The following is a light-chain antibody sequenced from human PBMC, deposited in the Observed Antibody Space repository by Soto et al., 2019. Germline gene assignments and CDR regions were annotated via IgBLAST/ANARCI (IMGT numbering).Light chain of an antibody. V-gene: IGLV1-51*01. J-gene: IGLJ2*01. CDR3: GTWDSSLSDAVV. Sequence: QSVLTQPPSVSAAPGQTVTISCSGTSSNIGRNYVAWYQQLPGTAPKLLIYDNDKRPSEIPDRFSGSKSVTSATLGITGLQTGDEADYYCGTWDSSLSDAVVFGEGTKLTVL. CDR2: DND. CDR1: SSNIGRNY.